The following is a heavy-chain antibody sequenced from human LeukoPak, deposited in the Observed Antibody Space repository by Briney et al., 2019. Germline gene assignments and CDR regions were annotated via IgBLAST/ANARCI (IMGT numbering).Heavy chain of an antibody. CDR2: ISPYNGNT. Sequence: ASVKVSCKASGYTFTNFGISWVRQAPGQGLEWMGWISPYNGNTDYPQKAQGRVTMTTDTSTSTAYMELRSLRSDDTAVYYCARGGVGHCSGGSCPTSWFDPWGQGTLVTVSS. J-gene: IGHJ5*02. CDR1: GYTFTNFG. V-gene: IGHV1-18*01. D-gene: IGHD2-15*01. CDR3: ARGGVGHCSGGSCPTSWFDP.